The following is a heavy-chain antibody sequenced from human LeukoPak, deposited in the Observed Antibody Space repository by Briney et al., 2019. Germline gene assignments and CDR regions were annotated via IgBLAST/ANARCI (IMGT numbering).Heavy chain of an antibody. Sequence: GASVKVSCKATGYTFTSYDINWVRQATGQGLEWMGWMNPNSGNTGYAQKFQGRVTMTRNTSISTAYMELSSLRSEDTAVYYCARVGIAARPLDYWGQGTLVTVSS. CDR2: MNPNSGNT. CDR1: GYTFTSYD. D-gene: IGHD6-6*01. J-gene: IGHJ4*02. V-gene: IGHV1-8*01. CDR3: ARVGIAARPLDY.